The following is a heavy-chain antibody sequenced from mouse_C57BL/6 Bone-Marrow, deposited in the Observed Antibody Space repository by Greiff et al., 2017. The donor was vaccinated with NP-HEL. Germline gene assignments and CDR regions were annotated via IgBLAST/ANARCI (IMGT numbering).Heavy chain of an antibody. J-gene: IGHJ1*03. D-gene: IGHD1-1*01. V-gene: IGHV1-53*01. Sequence: VQLQQSGTELVKPGASVKLSCKASGYTFTSYWMHWVKQRPGQGLEWIGNINPSNGGTNYNEKFKSKATLTVDKSSSTAYMQLSSLTSEDSAVYYCARWNYYGSSPHWYFDVWGTGTTVTVSS. CDR2: INPSNGGT. CDR3: ARWNYYGSSPHWYFDV. CDR1: GYTFTSYW.